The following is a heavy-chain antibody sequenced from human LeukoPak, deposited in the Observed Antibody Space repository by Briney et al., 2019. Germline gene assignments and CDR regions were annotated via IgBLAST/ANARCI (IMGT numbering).Heavy chain of an antibody. CDR1: GGSFSGYY. CDR2: INHSGST. V-gene: IGHV4-34*01. CDR3: AGVPPKILTGYYPFDY. D-gene: IGHD3-9*01. Sequence: SETLSLTCAVYGGSFSGYYWSWIRQPPGKGLEWIGEINHSGSTNYNPSLKSRVTISVDTSKNQFSLKLSSVTAADTAVYYCAGVPPKILTGYYPFDYWGQGTLVTVSS. J-gene: IGHJ4*02.